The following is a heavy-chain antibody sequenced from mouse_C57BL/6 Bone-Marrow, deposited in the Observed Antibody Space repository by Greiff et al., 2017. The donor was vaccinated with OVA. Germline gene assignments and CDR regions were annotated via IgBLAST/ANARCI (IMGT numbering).Heavy chain of an antibody. Sequence: VQLQQSGAELVRPGASVKLSCTASGFYIKDYYMHWVKQRPEQGLEWIGWIDPENGDTEYASKFKGKATITADTSSNTAYLQLSSLTSEDAAVYYCSARGGSSDARILDDGGPGTSVTVSS. CDR1: GFYIKDYY. V-gene: IGHV14-4*01. J-gene: IGHJ4*01. CDR2: IDPENGDT. CDR3: SARGGSSDARILDD. D-gene: IGHD1-1*01.